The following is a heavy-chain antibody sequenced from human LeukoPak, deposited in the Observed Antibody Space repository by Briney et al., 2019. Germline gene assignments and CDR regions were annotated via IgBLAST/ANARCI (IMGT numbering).Heavy chain of an antibody. V-gene: IGHV1-18*01. D-gene: IGHD3-9*01. J-gene: IGHJ4*02. CDR2: ISAYNGNT. CDR1: GYTFTSYG. Sequence: ASVKVSCKASGYTFTSYGISWVRQAPGQGLEWLGWISAYNGNTNYAQKLQGRVTMTTDTSTSTAYMELRSLRSDDTAVYYCARGGYYDILTGQLGVDYWGQGTLVTVSS. CDR3: ARGGYYDILTGQLGVDY.